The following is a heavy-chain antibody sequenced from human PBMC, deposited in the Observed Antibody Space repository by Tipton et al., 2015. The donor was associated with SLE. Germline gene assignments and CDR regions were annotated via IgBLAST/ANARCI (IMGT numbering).Heavy chain of an antibody. CDR2: IRARAYGGTT. Sequence: RSLRLSCTASGFTFGDYIMAWVRQAPGKGLEWVGFIRARAYGGTTQFAASVKGRFTISRDDSKNIAYLQMNGLKTEDTAVYYCTRMTCSGGTCPDEYWGQGTLVTVSS. V-gene: IGHV3-49*04. J-gene: IGHJ4*02. D-gene: IGHD2-15*01. CDR1: GFTFGDYI. CDR3: TRMTCSGGTCPDEY.